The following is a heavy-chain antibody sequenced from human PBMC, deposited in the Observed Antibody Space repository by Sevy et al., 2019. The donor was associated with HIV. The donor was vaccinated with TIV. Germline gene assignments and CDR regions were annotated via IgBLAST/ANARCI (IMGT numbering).Heavy chain of an antibody. CDR2: MNPNSGNT. V-gene: IGHV1-8*01. J-gene: IGHJ5*02. CDR1: GYTFTSYD. Sequence: ASVKVSCKASGYTFTSYDINWVRQATGQGLEWMGWMNPNSGNTGYAQKFQGRVTMTRNTSISTAYMELSSLRSEDTAGYYCAGGGAMITFGGVIVSWGQGTLVTVSS. CDR3: AGGGAMITFGGVIVS. D-gene: IGHD3-16*02.